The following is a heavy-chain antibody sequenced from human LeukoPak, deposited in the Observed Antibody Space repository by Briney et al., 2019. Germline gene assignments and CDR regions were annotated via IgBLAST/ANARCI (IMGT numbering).Heavy chain of an antibody. CDR3: ARDTVNGPFVISLDY. CDR1: GFILTLYE. J-gene: IGHJ4*02. Sequence: PGGSLRLSCTSSGFILTLYEMNCGRQTPGKGLEWVSHISSGSNTEYYADSVRGRFTMARDNAKNSLFLQMNSLRAEDTAIYYCARDTVNGPFVISLDYWGQGALVTVSS. D-gene: IGHD2-8*01. V-gene: IGHV3-48*03. CDR2: ISSGSNTE.